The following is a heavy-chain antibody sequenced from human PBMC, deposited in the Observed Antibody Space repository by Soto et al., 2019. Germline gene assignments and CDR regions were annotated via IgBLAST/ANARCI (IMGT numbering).Heavy chain of an antibody. V-gene: IGHV3-30*18. CDR3: AKEGLGYCSSTSCRPHYYYYTDV. Sequence: GGPLRLSCAASGFTFSSYGMHWVRQAPGKGLEWVAVISYDGSNKYYADSVKGRFTISRDNSKNTLYLQMNSLRAEDTAVYYCAKEGLGYCSSTSCRPHYYYYTDVWGKGTTVTVSS. CDR1: GFTFSSYG. J-gene: IGHJ6*03. D-gene: IGHD2-2*01. CDR2: ISYDGSNK.